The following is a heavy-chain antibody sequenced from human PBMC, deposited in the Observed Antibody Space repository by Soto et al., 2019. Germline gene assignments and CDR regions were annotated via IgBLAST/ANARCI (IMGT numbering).Heavy chain of an antibody. CDR2: ISGSGGST. Sequence: EVQLLESGGGLVQPGGSLRLSCAASGFTFSSYAMSWVRQAPGKGLEWVSVISGSGGSTYYADSVKGRFTISRDNSKNTLYLQMNSLRAEDTAVYYWAKDPGDWYWYFDLGGRGTLVTVSS. J-gene: IGHJ2*01. CDR1: GFTFSSYA. CDR3: AKDPGDWYWYFDL. D-gene: IGHD2-21*02. V-gene: IGHV3-23*01.